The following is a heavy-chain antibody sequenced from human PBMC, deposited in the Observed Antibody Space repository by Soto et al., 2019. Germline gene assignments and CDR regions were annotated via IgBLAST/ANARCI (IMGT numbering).Heavy chain of an antibody. D-gene: IGHD2-2*01. CDR1: GFTFSTYA. CDR2: TSGSGDTT. CDR3: AKVVIPAATFYYGLDV. Sequence: EVHLLESGGGLEQPGGSLRLSCAASGFTFSTYAMTWVRQAPGKGLEWVSATSGSGDTTYYADSVRGRFTISRDNSKNTLDRQMNSLRAEDTALYYCAKVVIPAATFYYGLDVWGQGTTVTVSS. J-gene: IGHJ6*02. V-gene: IGHV3-23*01.